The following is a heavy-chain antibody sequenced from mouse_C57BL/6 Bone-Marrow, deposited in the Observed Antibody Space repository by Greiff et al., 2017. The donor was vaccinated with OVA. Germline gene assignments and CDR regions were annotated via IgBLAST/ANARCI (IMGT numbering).Heavy chain of an antibody. CDR2: IDPETGGT. V-gene: IGHV1-15*01. Sequence: SGAELVRPGASVTLSCKASGYTFTDYEMHWVKQTPVHGLEWIGAIDPETGGTAYNQKFKGKAILTADKSSSTAYMELRSLTSEDSAVYYCTGTWFAYWGQGTLVTVSA. CDR3: TGTWFAY. CDR1: GYTFTDYE. J-gene: IGHJ3*01.